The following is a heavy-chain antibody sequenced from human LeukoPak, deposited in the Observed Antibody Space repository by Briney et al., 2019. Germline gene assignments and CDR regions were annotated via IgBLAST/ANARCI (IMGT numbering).Heavy chain of an antibody. Sequence: GGSLRLSCVASGLTFSSNSMSWVRQPPGMGLEWVSGISVSGVTVYADSVKGRLTISRDNSKNTLYLQMNNLRAEDTALYYCAKGFSVRGRFDPWGQGTQVTVSS. CDR2: ISVSGVT. CDR1: GLTFSSNS. V-gene: IGHV3-23*01. D-gene: IGHD2-15*01. CDR3: AKGFSVRGRFDP. J-gene: IGHJ5*02.